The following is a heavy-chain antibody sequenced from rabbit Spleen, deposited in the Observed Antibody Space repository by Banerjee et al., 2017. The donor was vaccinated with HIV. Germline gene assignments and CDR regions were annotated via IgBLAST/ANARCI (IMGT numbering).Heavy chain of an antibody. CDR2: IIGSSGGFT. D-gene: IGHD7-1*01. CDR3: ARDTATSFSRYGMDL. V-gene: IGHV1S40*01. J-gene: IGHJ6*01. Sequence: SLEESGGDLVMPGASLTLTCIASGFDFSSSDYMCLVRQAPGKGLEWISCIIGSSGGFTYSATWAKGRFTCSKTSSTTVTLQMTSLTVADTATYFCARDTATSFSRYGMDLWGPGTLVTV. CDR1: GFDFSSSDY.